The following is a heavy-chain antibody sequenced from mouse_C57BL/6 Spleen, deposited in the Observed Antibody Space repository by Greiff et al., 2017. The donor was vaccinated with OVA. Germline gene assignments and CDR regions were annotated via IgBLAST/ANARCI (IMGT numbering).Heavy chain of an antibody. Sequence: VQLMQSGAELVRPGASVTLSCTASGFTIPDYYLHWVQQRPEQGLEWIGRIDPEDGDTEYAPKFQGRATMTADTSSNTAYLQLSSLTSEDTAVYYCTTGLRTSWFAYWGQGTLVTVSA. CDR3: TTGLRTSWFAY. V-gene: IGHV14-1*01. J-gene: IGHJ3*01. CDR2: IDPEDGDT. D-gene: IGHD2-4*01. CDR1: GFTIPDYY.